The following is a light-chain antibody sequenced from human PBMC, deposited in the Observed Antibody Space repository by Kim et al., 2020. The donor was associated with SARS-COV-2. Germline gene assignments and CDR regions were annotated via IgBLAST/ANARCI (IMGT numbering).Light chain of an antibody. Sequence: QSALTQPASMSGSPGQSITISCTGTSSDIGSYSLVSWYQQHPGKAPKVIIFEVTKRPSGVSNRFSGSKSGYTASLTITGLQAEDEADYYCCSHATNRAVVFGRGTQLTVL. CDR1: SSDIGSYSL. CDR3: CSHATNRAVV. V-gene: IGLV2-23*02. J-gene: IGLJ2*01. CDR2: EVT.